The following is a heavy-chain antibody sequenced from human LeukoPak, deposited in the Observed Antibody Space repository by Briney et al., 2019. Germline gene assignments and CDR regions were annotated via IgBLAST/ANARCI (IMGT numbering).Heavy chain of an antibody. CDR1: GFTFRSYA. Sequence: GGSLRLSCAASGFTFRSYAMSWVRQAPGKGLEWVSGISGSGGSTYYADSVKGRFTISRDNSKNTLYLQINSLGAEDTAIYYCVSVVIYSDYWGQGTLVTVSS. V-gene: IGHV3-23*01. CDR2: ISGSGGST. CDR3: VSVVIYSDY. D-gene: IGHD2-15*01. J-gene: IGHJ4*02.